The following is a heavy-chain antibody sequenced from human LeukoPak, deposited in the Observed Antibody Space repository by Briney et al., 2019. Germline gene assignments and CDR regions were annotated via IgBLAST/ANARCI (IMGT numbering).Heavy chain of an antibody. V-gene: IGHV1-2*02. Sequence: ASVKVSCKASGYTFTGYYMHWVRQAPGQGLEWMGWINPNSGDTNFAQKFQGRVTMTRDTSTSTAYMELSGLRSDDAAVYYCARSYSSFFDFWGQGTLVTVSS. CDR2: INPNSGDT. CDR3: ARSYSSFFDF. J-gene: IGHJ4*02. CDR1: GYTFTGYY. D-gene: IGHD6-6*01.